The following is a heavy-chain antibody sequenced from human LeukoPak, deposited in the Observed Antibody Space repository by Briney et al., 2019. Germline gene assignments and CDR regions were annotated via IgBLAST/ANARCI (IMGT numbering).Heavy chain of an antibody. Sequence: SETLSLTCTVSGGSISSSSYYWGWIRRPPGKGLEWIGNVYYTGTTYHNPSLKSRVTISVDTSKNQFSLKLSSVTAADTAVYYCALYSLPSPLTGPNDAFDIWGQGTMVTVSS. D-gene: IGHD1-14*01. CDR1: GGSISSSSYY. V-gene: IGHV4-39*01. CDR3: ALYSLPSPLTGPNDAFDI. J-gene: IGHJ3*02. CDR2: VYYTGTT.